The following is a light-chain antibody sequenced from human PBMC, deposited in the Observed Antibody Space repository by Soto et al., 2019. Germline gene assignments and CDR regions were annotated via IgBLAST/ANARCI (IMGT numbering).Light chain of an antibody. CDR2: EVV. Sequence: QSVLTQPASVSGSPGQSITISCTGTSSDVGYYNYVSWFQQHPGKAPTLMIYEVVNRPSGVSMRFSGSKSGNTASLTITGLQAEDEADYYCSSYAAGSTYVFGTGTKLTVL. CDR3: SSYAAGSTYV. CDR1: SSDVGYYNY. V-gene: IGLV2-14*01. J-gene: IGLJ1*01.